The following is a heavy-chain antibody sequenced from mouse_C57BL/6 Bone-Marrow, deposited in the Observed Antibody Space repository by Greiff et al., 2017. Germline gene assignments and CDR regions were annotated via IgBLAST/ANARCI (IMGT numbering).Heavy chain of an antibody. J-gene: IGHJ2*01. Sequence: QVTLKVSGAELARPGASVKLSCKASGYTFTSYGISWVKQRTGQGLEWIGEIYPRSGNTYYNEKFKGKATLTADKSSSTAYMELRSLTSEDSAVYFCARVGSSPLGYWGQGTTLTVSS. V-gene: IGHV1-81*01. CDR1: GYTFTSYG. CDR2: IYPRSGNT. D-gene: IGHD1-1*01. CDR3: ARVGSSPLGY.